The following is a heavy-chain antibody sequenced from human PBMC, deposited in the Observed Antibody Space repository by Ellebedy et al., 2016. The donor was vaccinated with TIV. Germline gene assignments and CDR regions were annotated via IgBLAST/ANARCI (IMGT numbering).Heavy chain of an antibody. V-gene: IGHV4-59*01. D-gene: IGHD1-26*01. CDR1: GGSISSYY. CDR2: IYYSGST. J-gene: IGHJ4*02. CDR3: ARESSGSYFDY. Sequence: MPSETLSLTCTVSGGSISSYYWSWIRQPPGKGLEWIGYIYYSGSTNYNPSLKSQVTISIDTSKNQFSLKLRSVTAADTAVYYCARESSGSYFDYWGQGILVTVSS.